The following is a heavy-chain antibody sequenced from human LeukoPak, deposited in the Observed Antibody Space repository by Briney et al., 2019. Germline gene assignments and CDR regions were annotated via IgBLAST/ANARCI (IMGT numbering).Heavy chain of an antibody. V-gene: IGHV4-59*01. D-gene: IGHD3-10*01. CDR1: GGSISSYY. CDR2: IFYSGST. Sequence: SETLSLTCTVSGGSISSYYWSWMRQPPGKGLEWIGYIFYSGSTNYNPSLKSRVTISVDTSKNHFSLKLSSVTAADTAVYYCARGGSGGSRYKYGMDVWGQGTTVTVSS. J-gene: IGHJ6*02. CDR3: ARGGSGGSRYKYGMDV.